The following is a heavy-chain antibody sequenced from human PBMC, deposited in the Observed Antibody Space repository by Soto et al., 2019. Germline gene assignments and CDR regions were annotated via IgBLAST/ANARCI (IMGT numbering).Heavy chain of an antibody. D-gene: IGHD1-20*01. CDR3: ARGRYSAFDI. J-gene: IGHJ3*02. Sequence: PSETMSLTCSVSGGNVIGSGYSRGWIRQPPGKGLEWIGTIYSSENTYYNPSLMSRVTISVDTSKNQFFLQLNSVIPEDTAVYYCARGRYSAFDIWDQGTMVTVSS. CDR1: GGNVIGSGYS. V-gene: IGHV4-39*01. CDR2: IYSSENT.